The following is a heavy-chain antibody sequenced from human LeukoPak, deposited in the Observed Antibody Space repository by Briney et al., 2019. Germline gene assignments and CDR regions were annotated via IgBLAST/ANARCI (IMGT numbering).Heavy chain of an antibody. CDR3: ARDRAGPLTALIRGHIKEIP. D-gene: IGHD3-10*01. J-gene: IGHJ5*02. Sequence: ASVKLSCKASGYTSSSFGISWVRQAPGQGLEWMGWISVYNDNTHFAQKFQGRVTMTADTSTSTAYMELRSLRADDTAMYYCARDRAGPLTALIRGHIKEIPWGQGTLVTVSS. CDR2: ISVYNDNT. V-gene: IGHV1-18*04. CDR1: GYTSSSFG.